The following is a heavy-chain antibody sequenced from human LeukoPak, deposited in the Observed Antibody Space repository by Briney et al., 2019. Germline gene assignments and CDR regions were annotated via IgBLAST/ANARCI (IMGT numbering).Heavy chain of an antibody. Sequence: PSETLSLTCTVSGGSISSSSYFWVWNRQPPGKGLGWIGSIYYSGSTYYNPSLKSRVTISVDTSKNQFSLHLSSVTAADTAVYYCARQVIPGWFDPWGQGTLVTVSS. V-gene: IGHV4-39*01. J-gene: IGHJ5*02. CDR3: ARQVIPGWFDP. CDR1: GGSISSSSYF. D-gene: IGHD2-21*01. CDR2: IYYSGST.